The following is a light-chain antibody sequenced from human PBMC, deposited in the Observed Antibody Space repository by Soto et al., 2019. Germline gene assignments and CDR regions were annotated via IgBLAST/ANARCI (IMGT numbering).Light chain of an antibody. CDR1: QSVLCSSNNKNY. J-gene: IGKJ4*01. CDR2: WAS. CDR3: QQYYTTPLT. V-gene: IGKV4-1*01. Sequence: DIVMTQSPDSLAVSLGERATINCKSSQSVLCSSNNKNYLAWYQQKPGQPPKLLIYWASTRESGVPDRFSGSGYGTDFTLTISSLQAEDVAVYYCQQYYTTPLTFGGGTKEEIK.